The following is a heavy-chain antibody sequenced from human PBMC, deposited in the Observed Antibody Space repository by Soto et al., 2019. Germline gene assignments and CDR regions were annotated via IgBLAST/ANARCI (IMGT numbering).Heavy chain of an antibody. J-gene: IGHJ4*02. CDR2: IYTSGST. Sequence: SETLSLTCTVSGGSISSYYWSWIRQPAGKGLEWIGRIYTSGSTNYNPSLKSRVTMSVDTSKNQFSLKLSSVTAADTAVYYCARGPKYDFWSGYYFDYWGQGTLVTVSS. V-gene: IGHV4-4*07. CDR1: GGSISSYY. D-gene: IGHD3-3*01. CDR3: ARGPKYDFWSGYYFDY.